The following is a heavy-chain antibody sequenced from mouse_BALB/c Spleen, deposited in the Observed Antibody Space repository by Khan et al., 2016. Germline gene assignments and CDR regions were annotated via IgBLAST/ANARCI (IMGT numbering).Heavy chain of an antibody. D-gene: IGHD2-4*01. V-gene: IGHV1S81*02. CDR2: INPSNGDT. CDR1: GYTFTSYY. J-gene: IGHJ3*01. Sequence: QVQLQQSGAELVKPGASVKLSCKASGYTFTSYYMYWVKQRPGQGLEWIGEINPSNGDTNFNERFKSKATLTVDKSSSTTYMQFGSLTSEDSAVYYCTRAGYDYPFAYWGQGTLVTVSA. CDR3: TRAGYDYPFAY.